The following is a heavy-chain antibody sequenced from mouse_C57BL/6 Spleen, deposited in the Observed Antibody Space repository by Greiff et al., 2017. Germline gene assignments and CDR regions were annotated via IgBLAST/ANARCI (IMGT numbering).Heavy chain of an antibody. D-gene: IGHD1-1*01. CDR1: GYTFTSYW. CDR2: IDPSDSET. CDR3: ARDDTTVVDH. J-gene: IGHJ2*01. V-gene: IGHV1-52*01. Sequence: QVHVKQPGAELVRPGSSVKLSCKASGYTFTSYWMHWVKQRPIQGLEWIGNIDPSDSETHYNQKFKDKATLTVDKSSSTAYMQLSSLTSEDSAVYYCARDDTTVVDHWGQGTTLTVSS.